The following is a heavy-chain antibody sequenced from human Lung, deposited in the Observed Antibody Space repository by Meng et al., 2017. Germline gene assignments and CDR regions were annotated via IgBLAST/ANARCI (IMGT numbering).Heavy chain of an antibody. CDR2: INHSGST. Sequence: QVRLQQWGAGLLKPSETLSLACVVSGGSFSYYYWSWIRQPPGKGLEWIGEINHSGSTNYNPSLESRATISVDTSQNNLSLKLSSVTAADSAVYYCARGPTTMAHDFDYWGQGTLVTVSS. CDR1: GGSFSYYY. D-gene: IGHD4-11*01. CDR3: ARGPTTMAHDFDY. J-gene: IGHJ4*02. V-gene: IGHV4-34*01.